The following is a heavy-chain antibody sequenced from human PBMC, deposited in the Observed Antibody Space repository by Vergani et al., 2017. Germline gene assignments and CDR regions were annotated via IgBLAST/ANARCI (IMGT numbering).Heavy chain of an antibody. J-gene: IGHJ6*02. CDR3: ATPQPVTTGGMEV. V-gene: IGHV1-69*02. D-gene: IGHD4-17*01. CDR1: GGTFSSYS. CDR2: IIPILGIA. Sequence: QVQLVQSGAEVKKPGSSVKVSCRASGGTFSSYSISWVRQAPEQGLEWMGGIIPILGIANYAQKFQGRVTITADKSKSTAYMELNSLRSEDTAVYYCATPQPVTTGGMEVWGQGTTVIVSS.